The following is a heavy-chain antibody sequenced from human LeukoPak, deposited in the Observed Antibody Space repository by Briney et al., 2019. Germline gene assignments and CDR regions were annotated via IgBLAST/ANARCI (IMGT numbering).Heavy chain of an antibody. D-gene: IGHD3-10*01. CDR1: GYTFTSYY. Sequence: GASVKVSCKASGYTFTSYYMHWVRQAPGQGLEWMGIINPSGGSTSYAQKFQGRVTITADESTSTAYMELSSLRSEDTAVYYCAGDRVGFDYWGQGTLVTVSS. V-gene: IGHV1-46*01. CDR3: AGDRVGFDY. J-gene: IGHJ4*02. CDR2: INPSGGST.